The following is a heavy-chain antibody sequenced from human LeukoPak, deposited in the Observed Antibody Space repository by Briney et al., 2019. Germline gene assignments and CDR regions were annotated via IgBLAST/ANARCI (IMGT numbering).Heavy chain of an antibody. J-gene: IGHJ4*02. CDR1: GFTVSSNY. V-gene: IGHV3-53*01. CDR3: ASGGMGARKYYSDPFHY. D-gene: IGHD3-10*01. Sequence: PGGSLRLSCAASGFTVSSNYMSWVRQTPGKGLEWVSLIYSAGSTYYADSVRGRFTISRDSSKNTVCLQMNSLRAEDTAVYYCASGGMGARKYYSDPFHYWGQGTLVTVSS. CDR2: IYSAGST.